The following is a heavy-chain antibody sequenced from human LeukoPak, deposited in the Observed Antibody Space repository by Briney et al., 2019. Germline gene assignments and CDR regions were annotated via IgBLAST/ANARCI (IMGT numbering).Heavy chain of an antibody. J-gene: IGHJ3*02. D-gene: IGHD3-9*01. CDR3: ARDALYYDILTGYSFSDAFDI. Sequence: ASVKVSCKASGYTFTGYYMHWVRQAPGQGLEWMGWINPNSGGTNYAQKFQGRVTMTRDTSISTAYMELSRLRSDDTAVYYCARDALYYDILTGYSFSDAFDIWGQGTMVTVSS. CDR2: INPNSGGT. CDR1: GYTFTGYY. V-gene: IGHV1-2*02.